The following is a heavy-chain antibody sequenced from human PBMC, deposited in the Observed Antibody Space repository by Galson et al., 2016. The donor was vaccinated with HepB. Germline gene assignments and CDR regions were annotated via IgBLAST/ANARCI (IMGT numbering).Heavy chain of an antibody. CDR2: IHWDDDK. CDR3: AHRRYGSESYDY. V-gene: IGHV2-5*02. J-gene: IGHJ4*02. D-gene: IGHD3-10*01. CDR1: GFSLPSNGEG. Sequence: PALVKPPQTLTLTCTFSGFSLPSNGEGVGWIRQPPGKALEWLALIHWDDDKWSSPSLKSRLTITKDTSKNEVVLTTTNTDPVDTATYYCAHRRYGSESYDYWGQGTLVTVSS.